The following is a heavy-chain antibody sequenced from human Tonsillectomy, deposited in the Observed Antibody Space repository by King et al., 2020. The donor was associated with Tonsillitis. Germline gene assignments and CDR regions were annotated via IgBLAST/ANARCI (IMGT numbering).Heavy chain of an antibody. D-gene: IGHD6-19*01. Sequence: VQLVESGGGLVQPGGSLRLSCAASGFTFSTYAMSWVRQAPGKGLEWVSGISASGGRTLYADFVKGRFTISRDNSRNTLYLQMDSLRAEDTAVYYCAGDGFAGYSSTLGYFDLWGRGTLVTVSS. J-gene: IGHJ2*01. CDR3: AGDGFAGYSSTLGYFDL. CDR1: GFTFSTYA. V-gene: IGHV3-23*04. CDR2: ISASGGRT.